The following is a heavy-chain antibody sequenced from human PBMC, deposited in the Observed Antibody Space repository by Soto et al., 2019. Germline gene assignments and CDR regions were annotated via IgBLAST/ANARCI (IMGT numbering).Heavy chain of an antibody. V-gene: IGHV1-69*01. CDR1: GGTFSRYS. J-gene: IGHJ6*02. CDR3: ARPYEGGYSSNHHYYYALDV. D-gene: IGHD3-22*01. Sequence: QVQLVQSGAEVKKPGSSVKVSCKISGGTFSRYSISWVRQAHGQGLEWMGGIVPIFGTRNYAQKFQDRVTITTDESATTAHMELSNLRSEDTAVYYCARPYEGGYSSNHHYYYALDVWGQGTAVTVSS. CDR2: IVPIFGTR.